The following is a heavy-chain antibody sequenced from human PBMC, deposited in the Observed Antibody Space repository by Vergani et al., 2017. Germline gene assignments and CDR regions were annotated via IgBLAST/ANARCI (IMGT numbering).Heavy chain of an antibody. Sequence: QVQLVESGGGVVQPGRSLRLSCAASGFTFSSYGMHWVRQAPGKGLEWLAVISYDGSNKYYADSVKGRFTISRDNSKNTLYLQMNSLGAEDTAVYYCAKRGCPHDFWSGYYYYYMDVWGKGTTVTVSS. D-gene: IGHD3-3*01. J-gene: IGHJ6*03. CDR1: GFTFSSYG. CDR2: ISYDGSNK. V-gene: IGHV3-30*18. CDR3: AKRGCPHDFWSGYYYYYMDV.